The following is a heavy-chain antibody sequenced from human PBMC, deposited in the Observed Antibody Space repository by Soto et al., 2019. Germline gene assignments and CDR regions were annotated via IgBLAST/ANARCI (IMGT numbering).Heavy chain of an antibody. CDR2: INPRSGDT. J-gene: IGHJ6*02. CDR3: ARDFYYYGLDV. V-gene: IGHV1-2*02. Sequence: ASVKVSCKAFGYTFIGYYMYWVLQAPGQGLEWMGWINPRSGDTKYPQKFQGRVTMTRDTSISTAYMELSRLRSDDTAVYYCARDFYYYGLDVWGQGTTVTVSS. CDR1: GYTFIGYY.